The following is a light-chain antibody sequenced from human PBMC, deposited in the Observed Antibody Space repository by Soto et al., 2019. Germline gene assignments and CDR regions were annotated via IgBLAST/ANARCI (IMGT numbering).Light chain of an antibody. V-gene: IGKV3-11*01. CDR2: DAS. Sequence: EIVLTQSPATLSLSPGERATLSCRASQSVSSYLAWYQQKPGQAPRLLIYDASNRSTGIPARFSGSRSGTDFTLTSSSQEPEDFAVYYCQQRSNWPPVTFGQGTGLEIK. CDR3: QQRSNWPPVT. J-gene: IGKJ5*01. CDR1: QSVSSY.